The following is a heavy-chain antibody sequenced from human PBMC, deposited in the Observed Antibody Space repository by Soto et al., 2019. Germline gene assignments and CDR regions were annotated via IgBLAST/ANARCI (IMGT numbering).Heavy chain of an antibody. CDR2: IYHSGST. D-gene: IGHD6-6*01. CDR3: ARVWYSSSSFDP. V-gene: IGHV4-4*02. CDR1: GGSISSSNW. Sequence: KTSETLSLTCAVSGGSISSSNWWSWVRQPPGKGLEWIGEIYHSGSTNYNPSLKSRITISVDKSKNQFSLKLSSLTAADTAVYYCARVWYSSSSFDPWGQGTLVTVSS. J-gene: IGHJ5*02.